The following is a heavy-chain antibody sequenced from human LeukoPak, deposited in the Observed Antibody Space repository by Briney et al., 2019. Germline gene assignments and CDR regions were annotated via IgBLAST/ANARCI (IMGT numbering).Heavy chain of an antibody. J-gene: IGHJ5*02. CDR1: GGSISSYY. Sequence: SETLSLTCTVSGGSISSYYWSWIRQPPGKGLEWIGYIYYSGSTNYNPSLKSRVTISVDTSKNQFSLKLSPVTAADTAGYYCGRGQIWFGEMGWFDPWGQGTLVTVSS. D-gene: IGHD3-10*01. CDR3: GRGQIWFGEMGWFDP. CDR2: IYYSGST. V-gene: IGHV4-59*01.